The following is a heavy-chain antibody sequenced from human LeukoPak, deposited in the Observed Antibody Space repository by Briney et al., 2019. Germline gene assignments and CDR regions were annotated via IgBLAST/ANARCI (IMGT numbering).Heavy chain of an antibody. V-gene: IGHV5-51*01. D-gene: IGHD2-2*01. CDR3: ARHSLYCSSTSCYGSFDY. Sequence: GESLKISCKGSGYSFTSYWIGWVRQMPGKGLEWMGIIYPGDSDTRYSPSFQGQVTISADKSISTAYLQWSSLKASDTAMYYCARHSLYCSSTSCYGSFDYWGQGTLVTVSS. CDR1: GYSFTSYW. CDR2: IYPGDSDT. J-gene: IGHJ4*02.